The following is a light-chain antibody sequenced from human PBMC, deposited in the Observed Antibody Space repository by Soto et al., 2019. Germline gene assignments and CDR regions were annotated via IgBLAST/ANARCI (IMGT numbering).Light chain of an antibody. CDR1: QSVGND. CDR3: QQYYNWPPAWT. V-gene: IGKV3-15*01. J-gene: IGKJ1*01. Sequence: DIVMTQSPASLSVSPGEGVSLSCRASQSVGNDVAWYQQIPGQAPRLLVYGASTRATSGPARFTGRRSGTEFTLTISSLQSEDFAVYYCQQYYNWPPAWTFGQGTRVDIK. CDR2: GAS.